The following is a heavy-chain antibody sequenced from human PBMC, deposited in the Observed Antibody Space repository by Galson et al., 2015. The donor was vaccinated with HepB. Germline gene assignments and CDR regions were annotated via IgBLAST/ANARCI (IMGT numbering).Heavy chain of an antibody. D-gene: IGHD2-8*02. Sequence: SLRLSCAASGFTFSNFWMSWVRQAPGKGLEWVATIKTDGSAKYYVDSVKGRFTISRDNAKNSLYLQMNSLRAEDTAVYYCARDCVMCTGCAFDVWGQGTLVTVSS. V-gene: IGHV3-7*05. CDR3: ARDCVMCTGCAFDV. CDR1: GFTFSNFW. CDR2: IKTDGSAK. J-gene: IGHJ3*01.